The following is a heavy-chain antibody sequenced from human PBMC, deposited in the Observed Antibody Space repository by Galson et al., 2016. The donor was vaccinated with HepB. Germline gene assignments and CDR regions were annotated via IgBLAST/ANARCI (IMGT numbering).Heavy chain of an antibody. J-gene: IGHJ6*02. Sequence: SLRLSCAVSGFTFDDYTMFWVRQAPGKGLDWVSHVSWDGGTTDYADSVKGRFTISRDKRKNSLHLEMNTLRTEDTALYYCVKGRGFCYYNGMDVWGQGTTVTVSS. CDR3: VKGRGFCYYNGMDV. V-gene: IGHV3-43*01. D-gene: IGHD3-10*01. CDR2: VSWDGGTT. CDR1: GFTFDDYT.